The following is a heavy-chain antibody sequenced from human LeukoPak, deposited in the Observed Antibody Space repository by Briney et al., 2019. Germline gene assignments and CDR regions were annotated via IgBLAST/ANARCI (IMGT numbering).Heavy chain of an antibody. CDR1: GFTFTSSA. CDR3: AAGYSSSWGFFDY. J-gene: IGHJ4*02. CDR2: IVVGSGST. D-gene: IGHD6-13*01. V-gene: IGHV1-58*01. Sequence: SVKVSCKASGFTFTSSAVQWVRQARGQRLEWIGWIVVGSGSTNYAQKFQERVTITRDMSTSTAYMELSSLRSEDTAVYYCAAGYSSSWGFFDYWGQGTLVTVSS.